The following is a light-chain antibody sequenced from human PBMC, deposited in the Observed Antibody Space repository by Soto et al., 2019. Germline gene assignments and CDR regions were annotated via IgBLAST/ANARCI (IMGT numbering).Light chain of an antibody. V-gene: IGLV4-69*01. CDR2: LNSDGSH. CDR1: SGHNSYA. J-gene: IGLJ3*02. Sequence: QPVLTQPHSASASLGASVKLTCTLSSGHNSYAIAWHQQQPEKGPRYLMKLNSDGSHSKGDGSPDRFSGSSSGAERYLTISSLQSEDEADYYCQTWSTDIRVFGGGTKVTVL. CDR3: QTWSTDIRV.